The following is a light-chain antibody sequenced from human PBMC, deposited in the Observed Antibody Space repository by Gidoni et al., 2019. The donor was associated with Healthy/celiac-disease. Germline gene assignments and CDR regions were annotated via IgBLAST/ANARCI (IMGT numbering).Light chain of an antibody. Sequence: EIVLTQSPATLSLSPGERATLSCRASQSVSSYLAWYQQKPGQAPRLLIYDASNRATGIPARFSGSWSGTDFTLTLSSLEPEDFAVYYCQQRSNWWTFCQGTKVEIK. CDR2: DAS. J-gene: IGKJ1*01. CDR3: QQRSNWWT. V-gene: IGKV3-11*01. CDR1: QSVSSY.